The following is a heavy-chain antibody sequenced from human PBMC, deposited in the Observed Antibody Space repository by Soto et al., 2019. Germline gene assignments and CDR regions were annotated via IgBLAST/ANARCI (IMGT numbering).Heavy chain of an antibody. CDR1: GGSISSGGYY. D-gene: IGHD3-10*01. CDR2: IYYSGST. Sequence: TLSLTCTVSGGSISSGGYYWSWIRQHPGKGLEWIGYIYYSGSTYYNPSLKSRVTISVDTSKNQFSLKLSSVTAADMAVYYCARDDYGSGSYYKITQNFSYYYGMDVWGQGTTVTVSS. V-gene: IGHV4-31*03. J-gene: IGHJ6*02. CDR3: ARDDYGSGSYYKITQNFSYYYGMDV.